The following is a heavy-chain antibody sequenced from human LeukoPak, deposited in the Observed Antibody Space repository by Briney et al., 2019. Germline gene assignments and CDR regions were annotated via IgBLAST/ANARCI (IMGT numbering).Heavy chain of an antibody. D-gene: IGHD4-17*01. CDR1: GFTFSSYS. V-gene: IGHV3-21*01. CDR3: ASSGVTTVTYYYYGMDV. CDR2: ISSSSSYI. Sequence: GGSLRLSCAASGFTFSSYSMNWVRQAPGKGLXXXXXISSSSSYIYYADSVKGRFTISRDNAKNSLYLQMNSLRAEDTAVYYCASSGVTTVTYYYYGMDVWGKGTTVTVSS. J-gene: IGHJ6*04.